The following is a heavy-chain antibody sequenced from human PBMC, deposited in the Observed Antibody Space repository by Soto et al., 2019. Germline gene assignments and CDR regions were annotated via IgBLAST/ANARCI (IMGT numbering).Heavy chain of an antibody. D-gene: IGHD3-22*01. V-gene: IGHV3-30*03. Sequence: PGGSLRLSCAASGFTFSSYGMHWVRQAPGKGLEWVAVISYDGSNKYYADSVKGRFTISRDNSKNTLYLQMNSLRAEDTAEYYCARKNYYDSSGYYSGYYYGMDVWGQGTTVTVSS. CDR2: ISYDGSNK. CDR3: ARKNYYDSSGYYSGYYYGMDV. J-gene: IGHJ6*02. CDR1: GFTFSSYG.